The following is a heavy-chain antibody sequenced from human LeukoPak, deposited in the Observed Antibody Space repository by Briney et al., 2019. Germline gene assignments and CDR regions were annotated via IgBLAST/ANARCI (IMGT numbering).Heavy chain of an antibody. J-gene: IGHJ4*02. V-gene: IGHV4-38-2*01. CDR1: GYSISSGYY. CDR3: ARLSSGYYPIAY. Sequence: SETLSLTCAVSGYSISSGYYWGWIRQPPGKGLEWIGSIYHSGSTYYNPSLKSRVTISVDTSKNQFSLKLSSVTAEDTAVYYCARLSSGYYPIAYWGQGTLVTVSS. D-gene: IGHD3-22*01. CDR2: IYHSGST.